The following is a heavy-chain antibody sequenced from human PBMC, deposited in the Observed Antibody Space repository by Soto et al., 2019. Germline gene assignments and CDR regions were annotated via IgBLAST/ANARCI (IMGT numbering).Heavy chain of an antibody. J-gene: IGHJ4*02. V-gene: IGHV5-51*01. Sequence: PGESLKISCKGSGYSFTSYWIGWVRQMPGKGLEWMGIIYPGDSDTRYSPSFQGQVTISADKSISTAYLQWSSLKASDTAMYYCAISAAYYYDSSGHYLFDYWGQGTLVTVSS. D-gene: IGHD3-22*01. CDR2: IYPGDSDT. CDR3: AISAAYYYDSSGHYLFDY. CDR1: GYSFTSYW.